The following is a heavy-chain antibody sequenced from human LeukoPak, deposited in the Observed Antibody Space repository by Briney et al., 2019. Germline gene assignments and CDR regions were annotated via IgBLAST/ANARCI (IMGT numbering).Heavy chain of an antibody. Sequence: GGSLRLSCAASRFTFSSYAMHWVRQAPGKGLEWVAVISYDGSNKYYADSVKGRFTISRDNSKNTLYLQMNSLRAEDTAVYYCARDPKEDGSYRWFDPWGQGTLVTVSS. CDR1: RFTFSSYA. D-gene: IGHD1-26*01. V-gene: IGHV3-30*04. CDR3: ARDPKEDGSYRWFDP. CDR2: ISYDGSNK. J-gene: IGHJ5*02.